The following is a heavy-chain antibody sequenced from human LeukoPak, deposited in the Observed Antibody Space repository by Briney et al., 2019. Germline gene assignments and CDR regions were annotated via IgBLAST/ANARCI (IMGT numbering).Heavy chain of an antibody. CDR1: GGSISSYY. J-gene: IGHJ4*02. CDR3: ARTRYFDSDFDY. D-gene: IGHD3-9*01. Sequence: SETLSLTRTVSGGSISSYYWSWIRQPPGKGLEWIGYIYYSGSTNYNPSLKSRVTISIDTSKNQFSLKLSSVTAADTAVYYCARTRYFDSDFDYWGQGTLVTVTS. CDR2: IYYSGST. V-gene: IGHV4-59*01.